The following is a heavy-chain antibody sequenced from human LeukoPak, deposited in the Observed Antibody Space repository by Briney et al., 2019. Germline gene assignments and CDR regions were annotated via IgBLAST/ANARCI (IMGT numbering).Heavy chain of an antibody. J-gene: IGHJ4*02. D-gene: IGHD3-16*01. CDR1: GFTFSSYA. Sequence: PGGSLRLSCAASGFTFSSYAMSWVRQAPGKGLEWVSAISGSGGSTYYADSVKGRFTISKDNSKNTLYLQMNSLRAEDTAVYYCAKGLRRGNGPTYDYWGPGTLVTVSS. CDR2: ISGSGGST. CDR3: AKGLRRGNGPTYDY. V-gene: IGHV3-23*01.